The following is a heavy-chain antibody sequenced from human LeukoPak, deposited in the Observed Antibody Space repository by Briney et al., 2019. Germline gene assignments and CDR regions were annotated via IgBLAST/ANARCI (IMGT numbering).Heavy chain of an antibody. CDR2: NYPGASNT. CDR3: ARQMGDSRAFDI. J-gene: IGHJ3*02. CDR1: GSIFTNYW. D-gene: IGHD2-21*02. Sequence: GAALEISWKGSGSIFTNYWIGGGRQLPGRGLEWMGINYPGASNTRYSPSFQGQVTMSADKSISTAYLQWSSLKASDTAMYYCARQMGDSRAFDIWGQGTMVTVSS. V-gene: IGHV5-51*01.